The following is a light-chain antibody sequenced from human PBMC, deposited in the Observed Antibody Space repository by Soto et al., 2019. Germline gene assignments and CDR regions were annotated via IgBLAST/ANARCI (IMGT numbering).Light chain of an antibody. CDR3: QQSYSTLLT. V-gene: IGKV1-39*01. J-gene: IGKJ4*01. CDR1: QSISSY. CDR2: AAS. Sequence: DIRMTQSPSSLSASVGDRVIITCRASQSISSYLNWYQQKPGKAPNLLIYAASSLQSGVPSRFSGSGSGTDFTLTISNLQPEDFATYYCQQSYSTLLTFGGGTKVEIK.